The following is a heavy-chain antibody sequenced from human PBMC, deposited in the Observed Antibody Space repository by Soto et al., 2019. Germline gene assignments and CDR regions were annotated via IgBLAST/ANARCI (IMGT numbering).Heavy chain of an antibody. D-gene: IGHD6-13*01. CDR2: IGGNGGST. J-gene: IGHJ4*02. CDR1: GFTFSSYA. V-gene: IGHV3-23*01. CDR3: AKEGGAGNQFEN. Sequence: GGSLRLSCAASGFTFSSYAMHWVRQAPGKGLEWVAVIGGNGGSTYYADSVKGRFTISRDNSKNTVYLQMNSLIAEDTAVYYCAKEGGAGNQFENWGQGTLVTVSS.